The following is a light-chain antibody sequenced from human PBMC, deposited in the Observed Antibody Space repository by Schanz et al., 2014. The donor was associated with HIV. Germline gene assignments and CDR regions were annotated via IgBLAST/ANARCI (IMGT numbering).Light chain of an antibody. CDR3: GTWDYSLDSWV. CDR1: SSNIGTNY. CDR2: DNN. V-gene: IGLV1-51*01. J-gene: IGLJ3*02. Sequence: QSVLTQPPSVSAAPGQKVTISCSGSSSNIGTNYVSWYQQLPGTAPKLLIYDNNKRPSGIPDRFSGSKSVTSATLGIAGLQTGDEADYFCGTWDYSLDSWVFGGGTKLTVL.